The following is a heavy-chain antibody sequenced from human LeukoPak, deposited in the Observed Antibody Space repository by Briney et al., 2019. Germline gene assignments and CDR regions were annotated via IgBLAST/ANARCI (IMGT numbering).Heavy chain of an antibody. CDR2: IYPGDSDT. CDR1: GYSFTSYW. D-gene: IGHD6-6*01. Sequence: GESLKISCEGSGYSFTSYWIGWVRQMPGKGLEWMGIIYPGDSDTRYSPSFQGQVIISADKSISTAYLQWRSLKASDTAMYYCARSPYISSSFDYWGQGTLLTVSS. CDR3: ARSPYISSSFDY. J-gene: IGHJ4*02. V-gene: IGHV5-51*01.